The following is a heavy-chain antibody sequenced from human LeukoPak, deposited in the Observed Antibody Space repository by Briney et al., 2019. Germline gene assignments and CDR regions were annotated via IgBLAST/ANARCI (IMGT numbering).Heavy chain of an antibody. CDR3: ASDYSSSWYLNY. CDR1: GFTFSSYS. J-gene: IGHJ4*02. Sequence: GGSLRLSCAASGFTFSSYSMNWVRQAPGKGLEWVSSISSSSYIYYADSVKGRFTISRDNAKNSLYLQMNSLRAEDTAVYYCASDYSSSWYLNYWGQGTLVTVSS. V-gene: IGHV3-21*01. CDR2: ISSSSYI. D-gene: IGHD6-13*01.